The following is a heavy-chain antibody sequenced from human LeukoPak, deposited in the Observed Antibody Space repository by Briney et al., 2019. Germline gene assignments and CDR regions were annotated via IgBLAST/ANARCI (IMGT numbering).Heavy chain of an antibody. V-gene: IGHV4-59*01. CDR3: ARDYGSRTKVAATHYFDY. CDR1: GGSISSYY. Sequence: SETLSLTCTVSGGSISSYYWSWIRQPPGKGLEWIGYIYYSGSTNYNPSLKSRVTISVDTSKNQFSLKLSSVTAADTAVYYCARDYGSRTKVAATHYFDYWGQGTLVTVSS. D-gene: IGHD2-15*01. CDR2: IYYSGST. J-gene: IGHJ4*02.